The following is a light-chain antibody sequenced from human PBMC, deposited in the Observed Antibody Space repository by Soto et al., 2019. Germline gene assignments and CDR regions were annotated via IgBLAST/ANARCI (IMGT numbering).Light chain of an antibody. V-gene: IGKV3D-15*01. CDR1: QSVSSN. CDR3: QQYHDWVT. CDR2: GAS. J-gene: IGKJ4*01. Sequence: EIVVTQSPGTLSVSPGETATLSCGTSQSVSSNLAWYQQKPGQAPGLLIYGASTRATGIPARFSGSGSGTEFTLAISYLRPEDSAVYFCQQYHDWVTFGGGTKVEI.